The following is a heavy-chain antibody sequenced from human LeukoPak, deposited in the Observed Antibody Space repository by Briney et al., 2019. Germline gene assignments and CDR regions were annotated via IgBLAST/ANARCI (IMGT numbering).Heavy chain of an antibody. V-gene: IGHV5-51*01. CDR1: GFRFASSW. CDR3: ARDLASTEDAFDF. Sequence: GESLKISCQTSGFRFASSWIGWVRQTPGKGLEWVGIIYPGDSDTRYSPPFQGQVTVSVDKSTNTAYLQWSSLKASDTAIYYCARDLASTEDAFDFWGQGTMLTVSS. CDR2: IYPGDSDT. J-gene: IGHJ3*01. D-gene: IGHD1-26*01.